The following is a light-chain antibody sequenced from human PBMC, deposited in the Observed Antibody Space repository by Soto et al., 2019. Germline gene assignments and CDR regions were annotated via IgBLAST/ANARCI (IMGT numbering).Light chain of an antibody. CDR3: GAWDGGLSAFV. CDR1: SSNIGNSF. J-gene: IGLJ1*01. V-gene: IGLV1-51*01. CDR2: DNN. Sequence: QSVLTQPPSVSAAPGRTVTISCSGSSSNIGNSFVSWYQQLPGTAPRLLIYDNNERPSAIPDRFSASKSGTSATLRITGLQTGDEADYYCGAWDGGLSAFVFGTGTKVTVL.